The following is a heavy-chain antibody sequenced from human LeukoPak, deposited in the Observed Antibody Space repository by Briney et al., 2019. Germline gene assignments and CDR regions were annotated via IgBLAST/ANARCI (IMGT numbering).Heavy chain of an antibody. CDR1: GYTFTGYY. V-gene: IGHV1-2*02. D-gene: IGHD2-2*01. CDR2: FNPNSGGK. CDR3: ARMGFWRYCSSTSCPPTGYFEL. Sequence: GASVPVSCQDSGYTFTGYYMHWVRQAPGQGLEGMGWFNPNSGGKNYAQKFQGTVTMTRDTSISTAYMELSRLRSDDTAVYYCARMGFWRYCSSTSCPPTGYFELWGRGTLVTVSS. J-gene: IGHJ2*01.